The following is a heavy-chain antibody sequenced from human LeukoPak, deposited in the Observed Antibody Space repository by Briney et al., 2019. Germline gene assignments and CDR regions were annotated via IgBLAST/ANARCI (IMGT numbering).Heavy chain of an antibody. V-gene: IGHV1-18*04. D-gene: IGHD3-10*01. CDR2: ISAYNGNT. CDR1: GYTFTDYF. J-gene: IGHJ4*02. Sequence: ASVKVSCKASGYTFTDYFMHWVRLAPGQGLEWMGWISAYNGNTNYAQKLQGRVTMTTDTSTSTAYMELRSLRSDDTAVYYCARADYYGSGSYPDYWGQGTLVTVSS. CDR3: ARADYYGSGSYPDY.